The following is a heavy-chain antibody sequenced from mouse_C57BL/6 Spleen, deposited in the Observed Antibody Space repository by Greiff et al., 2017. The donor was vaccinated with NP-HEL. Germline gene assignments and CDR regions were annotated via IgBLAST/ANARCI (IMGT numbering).Heavy chain of an antibody. CDR2: IRLKSDNYAT. V-gene: IGHV6-3*01. J-gene: IGHJ3*01. D-gene: IGHD2-1*01. CDR3: TEIYYGQGAY. CDR1: GFTFSNYW. Sequence: EVKLVESGGGLVQPGGSMKLSCVASGFTFSNYWMNWVRQSPEKGLEWVAQIRLKSDNYATHYAESVKGRFTISRDDSKSSVYLQMNNLRAEDTGIDYCTEIYYGQGAYWGQGTLVTVSA.